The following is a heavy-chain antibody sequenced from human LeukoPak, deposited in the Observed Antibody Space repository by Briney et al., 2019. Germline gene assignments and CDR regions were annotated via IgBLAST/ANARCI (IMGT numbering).Heavy chain of an antibody. Sequence: GGSLRLSCAASGFIFDDYGMNWVRQAPGKELEWVSGINWNGGSRDYADSVKGRFTISRDNAKNSLYLQMNILRAEDTAFYYCARDYGGAAVGFWAFDIWGQGTMVTVSS. CDR3: ARDYGGAAVGFWAFDI. CDR2: INWNGGSR. V-gene: IGHV3-20*04. D-gene: IGHD1-26*01. J-gene: IGHJ3*02. CDR1: GFIFDDYG.